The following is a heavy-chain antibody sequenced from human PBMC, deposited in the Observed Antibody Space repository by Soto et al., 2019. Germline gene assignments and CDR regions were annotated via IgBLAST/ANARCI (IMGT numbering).Heavy chain of an antibody. D-gene: IGHD3-10*01. Sequence: SETLSLTCTVSGGSISSYYWSWIRQPAGKGLEWIGRIYTSGSTNYNPSLKSRVTMSVDTSKNQFSLKLSSVTAADTAVYYCARLISPNYYGSGSPYYGMDVWGQGTTVTVSS. CDR3: ARLISPNYYGSGSPYYGMDV. V-gene: IGHV4-4*07. CDR2: IYTSGST. J-gene: IGHJ6*02. CDR1: GGSISSYY.